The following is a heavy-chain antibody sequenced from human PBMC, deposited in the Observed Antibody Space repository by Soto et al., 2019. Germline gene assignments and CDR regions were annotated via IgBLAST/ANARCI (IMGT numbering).Heavy chain of an antibody. CDR1: GFTFSSYG. J-gene: IGHJ5*02. CDR3: AKDPRRIVVVVAATRSWFDP. D-gene: IGHD2-15*01. CDR2: ISYDGSNK. V-gene: IGHV3-30*18. Sequence: QVQLVESGGGVVQPGRSLRLSCAASGFTFSSYGMHWVRQAPGKGLEGVAVISYDGSNKYYADSVKGRFTISRDNSKNTLYLQMNSLRAEDTAVYYCAKDPRRIVVVVAATRSWFDPWGQGTLVTVSS.